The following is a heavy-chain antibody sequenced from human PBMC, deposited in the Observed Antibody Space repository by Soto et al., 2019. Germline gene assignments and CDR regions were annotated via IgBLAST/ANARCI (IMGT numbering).Heavy chain of an antibody. V-gene: IGHV3-33*01. CDR2: IWYDGSNK. J-gene: IGHJ6*02. CDR3: ARGNYGYNYGMDV. D-gene: IGHD3-10*01. CDR1: GFTLSSHG. Sequence: QVQLVESGGGVVQPGRSLRLSCAASGFTLSSHGMHWVRQAPGKGLEWVAVIWYDGSNKYYGDSVKGRFTISRDNSKNTLYLQMNNLRDEDTAVYYCARGNYGYNYGMDVWGQGTTVTVSS.